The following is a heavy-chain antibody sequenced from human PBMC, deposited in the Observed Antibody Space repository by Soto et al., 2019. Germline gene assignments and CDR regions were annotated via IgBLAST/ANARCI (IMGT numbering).Heavy chain of an antibody. V-gene: IGHV3-72*01. CDR2: TRNKANSYTT. J-gene: IGHJ3*02. CDR3: ARGIPRGYDSSGYYYEAFDI. CDR1: GLNFSDHY. D-gene: IGHD3-22*01. Sequence: GGSLRLSCAASGLNFSDHYMDWVRQAPGKGLEWVGRTRNKANSYTTEYAASVKGRFTISRDDSKNSLYLQMNSLKTEDTAVYYCARGIPRGYDSSGYYYEAFDIWGQGTMVTVSS.